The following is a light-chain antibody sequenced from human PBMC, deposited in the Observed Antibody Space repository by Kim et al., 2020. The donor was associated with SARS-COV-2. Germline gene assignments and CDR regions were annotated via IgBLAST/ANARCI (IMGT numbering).Light chain of an antibody. CDR3: QVWDSTSDHPRV. CDR1: NIGSKS. Sequence: SYELTQPPSVSVAPGKTARITCGGNNIGSKSVHWYQQKPGQAPVLVIYYDIDRPSGIPERFSGSNSGNTATLTISRVEAGDEADYYCQVWDSTSDHPRVFGGGTQLTVL. V-gene: IGLV3-21*04. CDR2: YDI. J-gene: IGLJ3*02.